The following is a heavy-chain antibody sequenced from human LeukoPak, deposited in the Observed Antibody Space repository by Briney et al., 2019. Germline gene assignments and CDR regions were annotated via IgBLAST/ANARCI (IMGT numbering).Heavy chain of an antibody. J-gene: IGHJ4*02. CDR1: GYTGTGYY. V-gene: IGHV1-2*02. CDR2: INPNSGGT. Sequence: ASVKLSCKASGYTGTGYYTHWGRQAHGQGLEWMRWINPNSGGTNYAQKFQGRVTMTRDTSISTAYMELSRLRSEDTAVYYCARGSSGPEWGQGTLVTVSS. D-gene: IGHD6-19*01. CDR3: ARGSSGPE.